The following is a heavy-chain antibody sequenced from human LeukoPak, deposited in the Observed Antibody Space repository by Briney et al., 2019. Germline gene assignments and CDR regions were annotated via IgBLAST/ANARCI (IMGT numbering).Heavy chain of an antibody. CDR2: ISSSSSYI. D-gene: IGHD5-12*01. CDR3: ASFQWLRYFDF. CDR1: GGSISSYY. V-gene: IGHV3-21*04. Sequence: ETLSLTCTVSGGSISSYYWSWIRQPPGKGLEWVSSISSSSSYIYYADSVKGRFTISRDNAKNSLFLQMNSLRAEDTAVYFCASFQWLRYFDFWGQGTLVTVSS. J-gene: IGHJ4*02.